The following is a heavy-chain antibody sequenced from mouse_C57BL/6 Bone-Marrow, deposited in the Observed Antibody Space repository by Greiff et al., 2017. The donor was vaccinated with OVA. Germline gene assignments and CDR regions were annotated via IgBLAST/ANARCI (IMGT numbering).Heavy chain of an antibody. Sequence: VQLKESGPELVKPGASVKISCKASGYTFTDYYMNWVKQSHGKSLEWIGDINPNNGGTSYNQKFKGKATLTVDKSSSTAYMELRSLTSEDSAVYYCARGGPAQATWFAYWGQGTLVTVSA. CDR3: ARGGPAQATWFAY. D-gene: IGHD3-2*02. V-gene: IGHV1-26*01. CDR2: INPNNGGT. J-gene: IGHJ3*01. CDR1: GYTFTDYY.